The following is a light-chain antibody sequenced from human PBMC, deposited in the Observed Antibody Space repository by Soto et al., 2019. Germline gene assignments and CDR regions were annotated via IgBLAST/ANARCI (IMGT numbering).Light chain of an antibody. V-gene: IGKV1-27*01. J-gene: IGKJ4*01. Sequence: DIQMTQSPSSLSASFGDRVTMTCRASQGIGIYLAWFQQRPGNTPKLLIYAASTLQSWVPSRFSGSGSGTDFTLTISSLKPEDGATYYCQQYNSAPLTFGVGTRVEIK. CDR1: QGIGIY. CDR3: QQYNSAPLT. CDR2: AAS.